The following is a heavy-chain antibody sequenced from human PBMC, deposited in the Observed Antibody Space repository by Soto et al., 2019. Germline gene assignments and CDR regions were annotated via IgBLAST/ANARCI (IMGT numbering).Heavy chain of an antibody. CDR3: ASNKGDSSFTFSYSHYSMHV. CDR1: GVTFNNYV. Sequence: QVKLVQSGAEVKKPGSSVKVACKASGVTFNNYVISCVRQAPGQGLEWREGFIPIFGSANYAQKFQGRVTTTAEESTSTAYMEVSSLRSEDSAVYFCASNKGDSSFTFSYSHYSMHVWGQGTTVTVSS. CDR2: FIPIFGSA. D-gene: IGHD3-22*01. V-gene: IGHV1-69*01. J-gene: IGHJ6*02.